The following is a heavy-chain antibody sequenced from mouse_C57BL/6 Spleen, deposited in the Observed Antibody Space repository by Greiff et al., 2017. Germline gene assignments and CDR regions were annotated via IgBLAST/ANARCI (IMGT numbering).Heavy chain of an antibody. D-gene: IGHD2-4*01. CDR3: ARLGMITFDY. J-gene: IGHJ2*01. Sequence: VQLQQSGAELARPGASVKMSCKASGYTFTSYTMHWVKQRPGQGLEWIGYINPSSGYTKYNQKFKDKATLTADKSSSTAYMQLSSLTSEDSAVYYCARLGMITFDYWGQGTTLTVSS. V-gene: IGHV1-4*01. CDR1: GYTFTSYT. CDR2: INPSSGYT.